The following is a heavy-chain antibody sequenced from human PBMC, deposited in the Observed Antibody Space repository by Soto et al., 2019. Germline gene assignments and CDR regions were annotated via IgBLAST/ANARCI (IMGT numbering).Heavy chain of an antibody. CDR2: IFYSGSA. V-gene: IGHV4-31*03. J-gene: IGHJ4*01. Sequence: QVQLQESGPGLVQPSQTLSLTCTVSGGSISSGGYYWSWFRQHPGTGLEWIRHIFYSGSAYYNTSLKSRVTISVDTSRYQFSLIVNSVTAADTAVYYCARGVLHWGQGSLVTVSS. CDR3: ARGVLH. CDR1: GGSISSGGYY.